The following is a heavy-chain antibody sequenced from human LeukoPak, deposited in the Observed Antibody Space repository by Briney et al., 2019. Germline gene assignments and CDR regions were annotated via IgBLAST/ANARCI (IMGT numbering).Heavy chain of an antibody. CDR1: GFTFGDYY. CDR2: ISSSGSII. V-gene: IGHV3-11*04. CDR3: ATWYRAHFDY. D-gene: IGHD6-13*01. J-gene: IGHJ4*02. Sequence: GGSLRLSCAASGFTFGDYYMSWIRQAPGKGLEWVSYISSSGSIIYYVDSVKGRFTISRDNAKNSLYLQMNSLRAEDTAVYYCATWYRAHFDYWGQGTLVTVSS.